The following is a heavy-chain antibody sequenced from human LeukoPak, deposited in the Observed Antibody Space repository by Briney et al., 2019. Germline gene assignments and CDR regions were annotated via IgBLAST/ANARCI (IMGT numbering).Heavy chain of an antibody. CDR2: INPNSGGT. CDR3: LRERPAPQHHLHMGV. V-gene: IGHV1-2*02. D-gene: IGHD2-2*01. CDR1: GYTFTGYY. J-gene: IGHJ6*03. Sequence: ASVKVSCKASGYTFTGYYMHWVRQAPGQGLEWMGWINPNSGGTNYAQKFQGRGTMTRVTSISTAYMELRRLGSSDTAGDYCLRERPAPQHHLHMGVWGKEPTVTVSS.